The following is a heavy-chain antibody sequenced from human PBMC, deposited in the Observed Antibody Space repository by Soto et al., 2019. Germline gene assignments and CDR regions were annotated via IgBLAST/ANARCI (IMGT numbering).Heavy chain of an antibody. CDR3: ARDEAYDILTGLGYGMDV. CDR1: GFTFSSYG. Sequence: QSGESLKISCAASGFTFSSYGMHWVRQAPGKGLEWVAVIWYDGSNKYYADSVKGRFTISRDNSKNTLYLQMNSLRAEDTAVYYCARDEAYDILTGLGYGMDVWGQGTTVTVSS. V-gene: IGHV3-33*08. J-gene: IGHJ6*02. D-gene: IGHD3-9*01. CDR2: IWYDGSNK.